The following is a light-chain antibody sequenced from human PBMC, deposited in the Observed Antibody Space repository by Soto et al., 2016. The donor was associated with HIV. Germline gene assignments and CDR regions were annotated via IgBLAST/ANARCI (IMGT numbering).Light chain of an antibody. CDR1: QSITNY. CDR3: QQSYSIPFT. V-gene: IGKV1-39*01. CDR2: AAS. Sequence: DIQMTQSPSSLSASVGDRITITCRASQSITNYLSWYQQEPGKAPKLLIYAASSLQSGVPSRFSGSESGTDFTLSISSLQPEDFATYYCQQSYSIPFTFGPWDQSGYQT. J-gene: IGKJ3*01.